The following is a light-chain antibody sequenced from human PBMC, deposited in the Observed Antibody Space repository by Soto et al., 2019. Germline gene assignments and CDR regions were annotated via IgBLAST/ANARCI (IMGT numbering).Light chain of an antibody. Sequence: NFMLTQPHSVSESPGKTVTISCTRSSGSIASNYVQCYQQRPGSAPTTVIYEDNQRPSGVPDRFSGSIDSSSNSASLTISGLETEDEADYYCQSYDSSNVVFGGGTKLTVL. CDR3: QSYDSSNVV. CDR1: SGSIASNY. J-gene: IGLJ2*01. CDR2: EDN. V-gene: IGLV6-57*03.